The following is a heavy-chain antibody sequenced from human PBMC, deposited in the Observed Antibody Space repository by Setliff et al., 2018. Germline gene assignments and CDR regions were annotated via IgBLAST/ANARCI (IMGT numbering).Heavy chain of an antibody. Sequence: GGSLRLSCAASGFSISDHYMDWVRQAPGKGLEWVGRTKNKANAGYMEYAASVKDRFIISRDDSKNSLYLQMYSLKSDDTAVYYCSSYLVSWGQGALVTVSS. V-gene: IGHV3-72*01. CDR2: TKNKANAGYM. J-gene: IGHJ4*02. CDR1: GFSISDHY. D-gene: IGHD2-21*01. CDR3: SSYLVS.